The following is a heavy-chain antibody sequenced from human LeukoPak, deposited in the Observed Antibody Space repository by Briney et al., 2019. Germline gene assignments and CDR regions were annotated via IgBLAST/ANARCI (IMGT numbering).Heavy chain of an antibody. CDR1: GFTFSTYG. CDR3: ATYRQVLLPFES. D-gene: IGHD2-8*02. Sequence: GGSLRLSCAASGFTFSTYGMSWVRQAPGKGLEWVAAISVSGGSTHYADSVKGRFTISRDNSKNTFYLQMNSLRAEDTAIYYCATYRQVLLPFESWGQGTLVTVSS. V-gene: IGHV3-23*01. J-gene: IGHJ4*02. CDR2: ISVSGGST.